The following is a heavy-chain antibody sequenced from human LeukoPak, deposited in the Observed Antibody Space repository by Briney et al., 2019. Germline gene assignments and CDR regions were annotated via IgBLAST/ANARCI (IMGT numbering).Heavy chain of an antibody. CDR2: IYYTGST. CDR1: GGSISGYY. CDR3: ARDSELDAFDY. Sequence: PSEILSLTCTASGGSISGYYWSWIRQSPGKGLEWIGYIYYTGSTNYNPSLKSRVSISVDTSKNQVSLQLSSVTAADTAVYYCARDSELDAFDYWGQGTLVTVSS. V-gene: IGHV4-59*01. D-gene: IGHD1-7*01. J-gene: IGHJ4*02.